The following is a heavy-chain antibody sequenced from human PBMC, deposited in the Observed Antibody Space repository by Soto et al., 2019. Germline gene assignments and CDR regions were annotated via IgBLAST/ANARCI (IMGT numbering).Heavy chain of an antibody. D-gene: IGHD2-15*01. CDR2: IYPGDSDT. Sequence: GESLKISCKGSGYSFTSYWIGWVRQMPGKGLEWMGIIYPGDSDTRYSPSFQGQVTISADKSISTAYLQWSSLKASDTAMYYCARHVHCSGGSCWRSDVSWFDPWGQGTLVTVSS. CDR3: ARHVHCSGGSCWRSDVSWFDP. V-gene: IGHV5-51*01. J-gene: IGHJ5*02. CDR1: GYSFTSYW.